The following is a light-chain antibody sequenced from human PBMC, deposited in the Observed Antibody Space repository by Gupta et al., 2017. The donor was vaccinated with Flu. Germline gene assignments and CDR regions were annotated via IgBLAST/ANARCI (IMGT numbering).Light chain of an antibody. CDR1: QSVRDY. V-gene: IGKV3-11*01. CDR2: DTS. J-gene: IGKJ4*01. CDR3: QQRSDWLS. Sequence: QSPATLSLSPGDRATLSCRASQSVRDYLAWYQQKPGQAPRLLIYDTSNRATGIPARFSGSGSGTDYTLTITSLEPEDFAVYFCQQRSDWLSFGGGTKVEIK.